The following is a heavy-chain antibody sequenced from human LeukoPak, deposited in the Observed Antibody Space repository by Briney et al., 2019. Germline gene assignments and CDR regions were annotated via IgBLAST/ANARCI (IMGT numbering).Heavy chain of an antibody. D-gene: IGHD2-15*01. CDR3: ARALGYCSGGSCTRGYNWSDP. J-gene: IGHJ5*02. CDR1: GGSISSRSYY. CDR2: IYYSGST. Sequence: PSETLSLTCTVSGGSISSRSYYWGWIRQPPGKGLEWIGSIYYSGSTYYNPSLKSRVTISVDTSKNQFSLKLSFVTTADTAVYYCARALGYCSGGSCTRGYNWSDPWGQGTLVTVPS. V-gene: IGHV4-39*01.